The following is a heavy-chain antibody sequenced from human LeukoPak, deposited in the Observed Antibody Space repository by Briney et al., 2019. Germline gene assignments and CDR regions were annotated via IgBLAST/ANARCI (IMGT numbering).Heavy chain of an antibody. CDR1: GFPFTPNA. J-gene: IGHJ4*02. Sequence: GGSLRLSCVASGFPFTPNAMNWVRQAPGKGLEWVSGICGDGRSYYTVSVKGRFTISSDNYKNTLYLQMNSLKAEDRAIYYCAKDLHNWSGIDYCGLGTLGTVSS. D-gene: IGHD3-3*01. CDR3: AKDLHNWSGIDY. V-gene: IGHV3-23*01. CDR2: ICGDGRS.